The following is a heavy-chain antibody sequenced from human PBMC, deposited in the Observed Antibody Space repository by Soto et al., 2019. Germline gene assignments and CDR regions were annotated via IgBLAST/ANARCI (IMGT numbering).Heavy chain of an antibody. CDR1: GYSFTNND. V-gene: IGHV1-8*01. J-gene: IGHJ5*02. Sequence: GASVKVSCKASGYSFTNNDVSWVRQATGQGLEWMGWMNPGSGDTGYAQRFQGRVTMTRDISIATAYMELSSLRSDDTAVYYCVRAHALGFSNWFDHWGRGTLVTVSS. CDR3: VRAHALGFSNWFDH. D-gene: IGHD3-10*01. CDR2: MNPGSGDT.